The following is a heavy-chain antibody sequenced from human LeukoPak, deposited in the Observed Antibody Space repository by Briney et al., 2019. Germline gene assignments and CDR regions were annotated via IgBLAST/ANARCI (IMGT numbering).Heavy chain of an antibody. CDR2: MNPNSGNT. V-gene: IGHV1-8*02. CDR3: AREARWYGASGNMDV. D-gene: IGHD6-13*01. Sequence: ASVKVSCKASGYTFTSYDINWVRQATGQGLEWMGWMNPNSGNTGYAQKFQGRVTMTRSTSISTAYMELSSLRSEDTAVYYRAREARWYGASGNMDVWGKGTTVTISS. J-gene: IGHJ6*03. CDR1: GYTFTSYD.